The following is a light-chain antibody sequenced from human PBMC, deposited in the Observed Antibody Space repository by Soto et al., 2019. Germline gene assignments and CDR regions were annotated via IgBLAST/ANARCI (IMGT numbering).Light chain of an antibody. CDR3: QQYGSSPQT. CDR2: GAS. V-gene: IGKV3-20*01. Sequence: EIVLTQSPSTLSLSPGERATLSCRASQSVSSSYLGWYQQKPGQAPRLLMYGASSRATGIPDRFSGSGSGTDFTLTISRLEPEDFAVYYCQQYGSSPQTFGQGTKV. CDR1: QSVSSSY. J-gene: IGKJ1*01.